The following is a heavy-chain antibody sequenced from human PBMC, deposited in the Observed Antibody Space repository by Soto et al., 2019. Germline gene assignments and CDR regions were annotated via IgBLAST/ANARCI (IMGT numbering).Heavy chain of an antibody. CDR1: GFTLSSYN. CDR2: ISSSSGYI. CDR3: VRGRGRGYEYMIGILDS. D-gene: IGHD5-12*01. V-gene: IGHV3-21*06. J-gene: IGHJ4*02. Sequence: EVQLVESGGGLVKPGGSLRLSRAASGFTLSSYNMYWVRQAPGKGLEWVSSISSSSGYIYYGDSVKGRFTISRDNTQNSRYLQINSLRAEDTAVYYCVRGRGRGYEYMIGILDSWGQGTLVTFA.